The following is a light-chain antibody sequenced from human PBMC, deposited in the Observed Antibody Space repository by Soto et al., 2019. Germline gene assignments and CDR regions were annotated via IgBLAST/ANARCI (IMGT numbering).Light chain of an antibody. CDR3: CSYAGSSTYV. Sequence: QSALTQPASVYGYPGQSITISCTGTSSDVGSYNLVSWYQQHPGKAPKLMIYEVSKRPSGVSNRFSGSKSGNTASLTISGLQAEDEADYYCCSYAGSSTYVFGTGTKLTVL. CDR1: SSDVGSYNL. CDR2: EVS. V-gene: IGLV2-23*02. J-gene: IGLJ1*01.